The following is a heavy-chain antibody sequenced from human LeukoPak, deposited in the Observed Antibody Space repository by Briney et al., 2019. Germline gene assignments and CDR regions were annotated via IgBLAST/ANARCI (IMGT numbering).Heavy chain of an antibody. CDR2: IYYSGST. V-gene: IGHV4-30-4*01. CDR3: ARETLFNYYDSRQYFDY. J-gene: IGHJ4*02. CDR1: GGSISSGDYY. Sequence: SQTLSLTCTVSGGSISSGDYYWSWIRQPPGKGLEWIGYIYYSGSTHYNPSLKSRVTISVDTSKNQFSLKLSSVTAADTAVYYCARETLFNYYDSRQYFDYWGQGTLVTVSS. D-gene: IGHD3-22*01.